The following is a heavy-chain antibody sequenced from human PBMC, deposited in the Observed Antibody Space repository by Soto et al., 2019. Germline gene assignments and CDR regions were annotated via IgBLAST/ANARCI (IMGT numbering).Heavy chain of an antibody. D-gene: IGHD2-2*01. Sequence: GGSLRLSCAASGFTFSSYAIHWVRQAPGKGLEYVSAISSNGGSTYYANSVKGRFTISRDNSKNTLYLQMGSLRAEDMAVYYCARGPWGVPAAPYYFDYWGQGTLVTVSS. CDR1: GFTFSSYA. V-gene: IGHV3-64*01. CDR2: ISSNGGST. J-gene: IGHJ4*02. CDR3: ARGPWGVPAAPYYFDY.